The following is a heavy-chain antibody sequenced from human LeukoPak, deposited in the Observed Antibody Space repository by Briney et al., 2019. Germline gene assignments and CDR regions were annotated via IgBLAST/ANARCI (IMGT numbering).Heavy chain of an antibody. J-gene: IGHJ6*02. CDR3: ARAPTNYDFWSGYAYYYGMDV. Sequence: ASVKVSCKASGYTFTGHYMHWVRQAPGQGLEWMGWVNPNSGGTNSAQKFQGRVTMTRDTSISTAYMELSRMRSDDTAMYYCARAPTNYDFWSGYAYYYGMDVWGQGTTVTVSS. CDR1: GYTFTGHY. D-gene: IGHD3-3*01. V-gene: IGHV1-2*02. CDR2: VNPNSGGT.